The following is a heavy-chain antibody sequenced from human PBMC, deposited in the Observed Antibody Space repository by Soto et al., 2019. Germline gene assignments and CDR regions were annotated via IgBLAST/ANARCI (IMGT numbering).Heavy chain of an antibody. V-gene: IGHV4-30-4*01. CDR3: ARGGETDGNSNY. Sequence: QVQLQESGPGLVKPSQTLSLTCTVSGGSISSGDYYWSWIRQPPGKGLEWIGYIYYRGSTYYNPYLKSRVPISVDTSKNQFSLKLSSVTAADQAVYYCARGGETDGNSNYWGQGTLVTVSS. CDR2: IYYRGST. CDR1: GGSISSGDYY. D-gene: IGHD4-17*01. J-gene: IGHJ4*02.